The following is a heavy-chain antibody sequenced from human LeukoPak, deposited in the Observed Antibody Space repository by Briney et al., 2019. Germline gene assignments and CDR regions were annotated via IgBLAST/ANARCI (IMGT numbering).Heavy chain of an antibody. CDR1: GFTFSDYY. J-gene: IGHJ4*02. Sequence: GGSLRLSCAASGFTFSDYYMSWIRQAPGKGLEWVSYISSSGSTIYYADSVKGRFTISRDNSKNTLYLQMNSLRAEDTAVYYCAKDLMRFLEWLPAPGFDYWGQGTLVTVSS. CDR2: ISSSGSTI. CDR3: AKDLMRFLEWLPAPGFDY. V-gene: IGHV3-11*04. D-gene: IGHD3-3*01.